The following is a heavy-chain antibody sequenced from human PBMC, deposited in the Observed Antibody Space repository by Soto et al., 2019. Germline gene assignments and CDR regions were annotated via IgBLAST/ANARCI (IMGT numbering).Heavy chain of an antibody. J-gene: IGHJ4*02. D-gene: IGHD2-15*01. CDR3: ARWALGSGGVPYFDY. CDR2: IFHSGSA. CDR1: GDSISSGYYY. V-gene: IGHV4-30-4*01. Sequence: SETLSLTCTVSGDSISSGYYYWSWIRQPPGKGLEGIGYIFHSGSAYYNPSLKSRVTLSVDPSRNQFSLRLSSVTAADTAVFYCARWALGSGGVPYFDYWGQGALVTVSS.